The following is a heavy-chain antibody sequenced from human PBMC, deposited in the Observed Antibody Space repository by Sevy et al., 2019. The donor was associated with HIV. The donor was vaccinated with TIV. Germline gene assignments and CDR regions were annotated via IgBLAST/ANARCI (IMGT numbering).Heavy chain of an antibody. J-gene: IGHJ6*02. D-gene: IGHD2-15*01. V-gene: IGHV3-23*01. CDR2: ISGSGGST. Sequence: GGSLRLSCAASGFTFSSYATSWVRQAPGKGLEWVSAISGSGGSTYYADSVKGRFTISRDNSKNTLYLQMNSLRAEDTAVYYCAKDSGCSGGSCYYYYYGMDVWGQGTTVTVSS. CDR1: GFTFSSYA. CDR3: AKDSGCSGGSCYYYYYGMDV.